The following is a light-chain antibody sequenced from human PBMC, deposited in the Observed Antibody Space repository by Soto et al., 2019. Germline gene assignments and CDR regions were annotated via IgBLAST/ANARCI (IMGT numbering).Light chain of an antibody. CDR3: ISYTTSSTWV. V-gene: IGLV2-18*02. CDR2: EVS. CDR1: SSDVGSDNR. J-gene: IGLJ3*02. Sequence: QPVLTQPPSVSGSPGQSVTISCTGTSSDVGSDNRVSWYQQPPGAAPKLMIYEVSNRPSGVPDRFSGSKSGNTASLTISGLQAEDEADYYCISYTTSSTWVFGGGTKVTVL.